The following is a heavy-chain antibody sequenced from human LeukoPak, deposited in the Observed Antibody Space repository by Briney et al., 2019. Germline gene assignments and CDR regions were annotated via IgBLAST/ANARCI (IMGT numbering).Heavy chain of an antibody. CDR2: ISGSGRTI. CDR3: ASGGIPAAIADY. Sequence: GGSLRLSCAASGFIFRSYEMNWVRQAPGKGLEWVSYISGSGRTIYYADSVKGRFTISRDNAKNSLYLQMNSLRAEDTAVYYCASGGIPAAIADYWGQGTLVTVSS. CDR1: GFIFRSYE. V-gene: IGHV3-48*03. D-gene: IGHD2-2*01. J-gene: IGHJ4*02.